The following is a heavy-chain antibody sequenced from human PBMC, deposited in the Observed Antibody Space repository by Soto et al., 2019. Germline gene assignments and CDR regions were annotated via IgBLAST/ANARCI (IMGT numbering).Heavy chain of an antibody. CDR2: ISSKTDAGKT. CDR3: TRLPPERRGYCSGGSCYTFDY. J-gene: IGHJ4*02. D-gene: IGHD2-15*01. V-gene: IGHV3-49*04. CDR1: GFTFGDYA. Sequence: EVQLVDSGGGLIQPGRSLRLSCTASGFTFGDYAMIWVRQAPGKGLEWVGYISSKTDAGKTDYAAYVKGRFTITRDDSKTVIYLQMNSLKNEDTAIYYRTRLPPERRGYCSGGSCYTFDYGGQGTLVTDSS.